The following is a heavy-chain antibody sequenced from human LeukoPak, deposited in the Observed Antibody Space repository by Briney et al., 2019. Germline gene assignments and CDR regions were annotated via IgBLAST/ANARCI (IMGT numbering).Heavy chain of an antibody. CDR1: GYTFTSYY. Sequence: ASVKVSCKASGYTFTSYYMHWVRQAPGQGLEWMGIINPSGGSTSYAQKFQGRVTMTRDTSISTAYMELSRLRSDDTAVYYCAREYCSSTSCPVGYMDVWGKGTTVTVSS. J-gene: IGHJ6*03. CDR2: INPSGGST. CDR3: AREYCSSTSCPVGYMDV. D-gene: IGHD2-2*01. V-gene: IGHV1-46*01.